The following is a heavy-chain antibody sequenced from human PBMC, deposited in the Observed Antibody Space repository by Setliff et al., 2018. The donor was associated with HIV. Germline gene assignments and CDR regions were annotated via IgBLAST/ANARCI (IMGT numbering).Heavy chain of an antibody. D-gene: IGHD1-26*01. Sequence: GSLRLSCAASGFTFSDYWMDWVRQAPGKGLEWVAAIRHDGNQIYYVDSVKGRFTISRDNARTSLYLEMSSLRVEDTAVYFCASMWKVGAWGRGTLVTVSS. CDR1: GFTFSDYW. CDR3: ASMWKVGA. CDR2: IRHDGNQI. V-gene: IGHV3-7*03. J-gene: IGHJ5*02.